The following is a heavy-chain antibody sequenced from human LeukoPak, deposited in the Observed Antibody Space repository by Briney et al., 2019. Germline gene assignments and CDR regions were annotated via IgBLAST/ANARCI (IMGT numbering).Heavy chain of an antibody. CDR1: GGSFGGYY. Sequence: PSETLSLTCAVYGGSFGGYYWSWIRQPPGKGLEWIGEINHSGSTNYNPSLKSRVTISVDTSKNQFSLKLSSVTAADTAVYYCARGAHTRSTMVRGVIDYWGQGTLVTVSS. J-gene: IGHJ4*02. CDR3: ARGAHTRSTMVRGVIDY. V-gene: IGHV4-34*01. CDR2: INHSGST. D-gene: IGHD3-10*01.